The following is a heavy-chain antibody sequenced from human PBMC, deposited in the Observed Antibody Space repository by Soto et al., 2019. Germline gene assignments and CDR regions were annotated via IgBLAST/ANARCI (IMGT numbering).Heavy chain of an antibody. CDR2: TYYRSKWYN. D-gene: IGHD4-17*01. CDR1: GDSVSSNSAA. V-gene: IGHV6-1*01. Sequence: SPTLSLTCAISGDSVSSNSAAWNWIRQSPSRGLEWLGRTYYRSKWYNDYAVSVKSRITINPDTSKNQFSLQLNSVTPEDTAVYYCARDVITVTTSNDYYYYMDVWGKGTTVTVSS. CDR3: ARDVITVTTSNDYYYYMDV. J-gene: IGHJ6*03.